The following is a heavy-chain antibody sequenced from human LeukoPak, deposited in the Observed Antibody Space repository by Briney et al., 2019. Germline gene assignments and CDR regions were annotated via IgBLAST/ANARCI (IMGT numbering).Heavy chain of an antibody. CDR1: GYTFTSYY. V-gene: IGHV1-46*01. CDR2: INPSGGST. CDR3: ARGRRDGYSKFDY. J-gene: IGHJ4*02. D-gene: IGHD5-24*01. Sequence: ASVKVSCKASGYTFTSYYMHWVRQAPGQGLEWMGIINPSGGSTSYAQKFQGRVTMTRDTSISTAYTELSRLRSDDTAVYYCARGRRDGYSKFDYWGQGTLVTVSS.